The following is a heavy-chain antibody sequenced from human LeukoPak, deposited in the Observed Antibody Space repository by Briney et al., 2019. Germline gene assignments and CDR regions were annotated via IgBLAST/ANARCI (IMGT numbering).Heavy chain of an antibody. J-gene: IGHJ4*02. CDR2: ISSSGSTI. CDR3: ARENSGIAATDIIHY. D-gene: IGHD6-13*01. CDR1: GFTFSDYY. V-gene: IGHV3-11*04. Sequence: GGSLRLSCAASGFTFSDYYMSWIRQAPGKGLEWVSYISSSGSTIYYADSVKGRFTISRDNAKQSLYLQMNSLRVEDTAIYYCARENSGIAATDIIHYWGQGTLVTVSS.